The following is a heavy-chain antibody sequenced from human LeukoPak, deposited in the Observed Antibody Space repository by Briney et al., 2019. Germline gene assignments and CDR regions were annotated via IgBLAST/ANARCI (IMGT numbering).Heavy chain of an antibody. J-gene: IGHJ4*02. Sequence: SETLSLTCTVSGGSINTYYWSWIRQPPGKGLEWIGYIYYGGSTYSNPSLKGRVTISADTSKNQFSLKLTSVTAADTAVYYCARSSVSGTYSGGYWGQGILVTVSS. CDR3: ARSSVSGTYSGGY. D-gene: IGHD3-10*01. CDR1: GGSINTYY. V-gene: IGHV4-59*08. CDR2: IYYGGST.